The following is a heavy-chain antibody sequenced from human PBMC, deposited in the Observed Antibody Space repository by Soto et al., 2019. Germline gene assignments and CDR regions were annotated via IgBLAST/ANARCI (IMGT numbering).Heavy chain of an antibody. CDR3: AKGLVGAPYYFDY. J-gene: IGHJ4*02. V-gene: IGHV3-23*01. CDR1: GFTFSSYA. D-gene: IGHD1-26*01. Sequence: EVQLLESGGGLVQPGGSLRLSCAASGFTFSSYAMSWVRQAPGKGLEWVSAISGSGGSTYYADSVKGRFTISRDNSKDTLYLQMNSLRAEATAVYYCAKGLVGAPYYFDYWGQGTLVTVSS. CDR2: ISGSGGST.